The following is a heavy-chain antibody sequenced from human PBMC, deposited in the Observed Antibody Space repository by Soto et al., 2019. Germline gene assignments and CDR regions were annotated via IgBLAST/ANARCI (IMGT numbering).Heavy chain of an antibody. CDR2: IIPIFGTA. CDR1: GGTFSSYA. CDR3: ARYCSSTSCYYNYYYGMDV. D-gene: IGHD2-2*01. J-gene: IGHJ6*02. Sequence: GASVKVSCKASGGTFSSYAISWVRQAPGQGLEWMGGIIPIFGTANYAQKFQGRVTITADESTSTAYMELSSLRSEDTAVYYCARYCSSTSCYYNYYYGMDVWGQGTTVTVSS. V-gene: IGHV1-69*13.